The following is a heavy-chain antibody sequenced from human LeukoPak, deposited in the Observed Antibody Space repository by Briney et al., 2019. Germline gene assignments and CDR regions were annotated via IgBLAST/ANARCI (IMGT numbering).Heavy chain of an antibody. CDR3: ASGYSSSWCDY. D-gene: IGHD6-13*01. V-gene: IGHV3-30-3*01. CDR1: GFTFSSYA. Sequence: GRSLRPSCAASGFTFSSYAMHLVRQAPGKGLEWVAVISYDGSNKYYADSVKGRFTISRDNSKNTLYLQMNSLRAEDTAVYYCASGYSSSWCDYWGQGTLVTVSS. CDR2: ISYDGSNK. J-gene: IGHJ4*02.